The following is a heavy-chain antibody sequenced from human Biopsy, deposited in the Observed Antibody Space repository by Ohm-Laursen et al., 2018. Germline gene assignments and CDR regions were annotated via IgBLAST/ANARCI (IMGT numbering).Heavy chain of an antibody. CDR3: ATKLTGYFHH. V-gene: IGHV1-69*13. D-gene: IGHD3-9*01. J-gene: IGHJ1*01. CDR2: NIPILGTG. Sequence: VKISCKAPGGTFSNYGVNWARQAPGQGLEWLGGNIPILGTGNYAQKFQDRVTVAADTSTSTATMELRSLRSDDTAMYYCATKLTGYFHHWGQGTLVIVSS. CDR1: GGTFSNYG.